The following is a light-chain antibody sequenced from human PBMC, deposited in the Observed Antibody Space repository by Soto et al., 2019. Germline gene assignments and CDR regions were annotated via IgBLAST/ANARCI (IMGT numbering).Light chain of an antibody. CDR2: AAS. J-gene: IGKJ4*01. CDR3: QQSYSTPRT. CDR1: QSISSN. Sequence: DIQMTQSPSSLSASVGDRVTITCRASQSISSNLNWYQQKPGKAPKLLIYAASTLQSRVPSRFSGSGSGTDFTLTISSLQPEDFATYYCQQSYSTPRTFGGGTKVEIK. V-gene: IGKV1-39*01.